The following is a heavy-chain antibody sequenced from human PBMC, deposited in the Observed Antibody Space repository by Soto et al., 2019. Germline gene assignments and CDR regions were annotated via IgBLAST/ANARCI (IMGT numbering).Heavy chain of an antibody. D-gene: IGHD4-17*01. V-gene: IGHV4-34*01. CDR2: INHSGST. CDR3: ARGRSTTATSDY. J-gene: IGHJ4*02. CDR1: GGSFSGYY. Sequence: PSETLSLTCAVYGGSFSGYYWSWIRQPPGKGLEWIGEINHSGSTNYNPSLKSRVTISVDTPKNQFSLKLSSVTAADTAVYYCARGRSTTATSDYWGQGTLVTV.